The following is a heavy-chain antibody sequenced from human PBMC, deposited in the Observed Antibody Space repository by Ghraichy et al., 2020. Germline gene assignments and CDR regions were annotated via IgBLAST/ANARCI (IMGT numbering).Heavy chain of an antibody. CDR3: SAYCNSGGCYTTFLY. Sequence: SQTLSLTCTVTGDSVTSTSLFWDWIRQSPGKGLEWIGSVDYSGSAYYNPSLKSRVSMSVDTSKNQFSLRLAAVTAADTALYYCSAYCNSGGCYTTFLYWGQGTPVIVSS. D-gene: IGHD2-15*01. CDR1: GDSVTSTSLF. CDR2: VDYSGSA. V-gene: IGHV4-39*01. J-gene: IGHJ1*01.